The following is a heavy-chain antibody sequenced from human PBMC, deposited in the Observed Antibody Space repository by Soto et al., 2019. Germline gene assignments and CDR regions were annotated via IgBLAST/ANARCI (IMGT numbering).Heavy chain of an antibody. CDR3: ARARKYYGSGSYYKTPFYFDY. V-gene: IGHV3-13*01. CDR1: GFTFSSYD. J-gene: IGHJ4*02. Sequence: GGSLRLSXAASGFTFSSYDMHWVRQATGKGLEWVSAIGTAGDTYYPGSVRGRFTISRENAKNSLYLQMNSLRAGDTAVYYCARARKYYGSGSYYKTPFYFDYWGQGTLVTVSS. D-gene: IGHD3-10*01. CDR2: IGTAGDT.